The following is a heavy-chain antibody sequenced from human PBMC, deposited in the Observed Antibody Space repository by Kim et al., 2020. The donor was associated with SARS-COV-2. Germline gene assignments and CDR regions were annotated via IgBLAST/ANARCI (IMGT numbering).Heavy chain of an antibody. J-gene: IGHJ4*02. CDR2: LYSGGTT. CDR3: ARGGGWVQQEFDY. D-gene: IGHD1-1*01. Sequence: GGSLRLSCAASGFTVSTNYMSWVRQAPGKGLEWVSVLYSGGTTYYADSVKGRFTISRDKSTNTLYLQMNSLRSEDTAVYYCARGGGWVQQEFDYWGQGTLVTVSS. V-gene: IGHV3-66*01. CDR1: GFTVSTNY.